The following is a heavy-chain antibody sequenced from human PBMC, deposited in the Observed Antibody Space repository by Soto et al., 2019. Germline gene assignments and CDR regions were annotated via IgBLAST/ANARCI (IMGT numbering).Heavy chain of an antibody. D-gene: IGHD2-21*02. CDR1: GGSYTNYA. CDR3: AREGVLMPASYFDF. CDR2: IMHLFETT. Sequence: VQVTFKACGGSYTNYAFSWVRQAAGRGRAWMGLIMHLFETTNYAQRFQVRVTMTANDSATTVYLELTGLTSDDTGVYYCAREGVLMPASYFDFWGQGTLVTVSS. V-gene: IGHV1-69*13. J-gene: IGHJ4*02.